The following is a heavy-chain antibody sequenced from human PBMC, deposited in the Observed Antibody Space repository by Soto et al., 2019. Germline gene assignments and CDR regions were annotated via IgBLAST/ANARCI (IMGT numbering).Heavy chain of an antibody. V-gene: IGHV3-30-3*01. CDR3: ARNHKTYYDFWSGYFNFDY. CDR1: GFTFSSYA. D-gene: IGHD3-3*01. CDR2: ISYDGSNK. Sequence: QVQLVESGGGVVQPGRSLRLSCAASGFTFSSYAMHWVRQAPGKGLEWVAVISYDGSNKYYADSVKGRFTISRDNSKNTLYLQMNSLRAEDTAVYYCARNHKTYYDFWSGYFNFDYWGQGTLVTVSS. J-gene: IGHJ4*02.